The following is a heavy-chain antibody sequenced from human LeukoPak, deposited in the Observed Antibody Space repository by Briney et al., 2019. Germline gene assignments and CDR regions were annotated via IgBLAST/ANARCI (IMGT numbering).Heavy chain of an antibody. D-gene: IGHD6-19*01. V-gene: IGHV4-31*03. Sequence: SQTLSLTCTVSGGSISSGGYYWSWIRQHPGKGLEWIGYIYYSGSTYYNPSLKSRVTISVDTSKNQFSLKLSSVTAADTAVYYCARGREWLFYFDYWGQGTLVTVSS. J-gene: IGHJ4*02. CDR2: IYYSGST. CDR3: ARGREWLFYFDY. CDR1: GGSISSGGYY.